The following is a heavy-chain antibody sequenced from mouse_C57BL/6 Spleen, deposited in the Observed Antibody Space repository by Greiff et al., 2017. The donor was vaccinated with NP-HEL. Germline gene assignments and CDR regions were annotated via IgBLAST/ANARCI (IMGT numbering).Heavy chain of an antibody. CDR2: IDPNSGGT. CDR3: ARPYDYEYGY. Sequence: QVQLQQSGAELVKPGASVKLSCKASGYTFTNYWMHWVKQTPGRGLEWIGTIDPNSGGTKYNEKFKSKATLTVDKPSSTAYMQLSSLTSEDSAVYDCARPYDYEYGYWGKGTLVTVAA. CDR1: GYTFTNYW. V-gene: IGHV1-62-3*01. J-gene: IGHJ3*01. D-gene: IGHD2-4*01.